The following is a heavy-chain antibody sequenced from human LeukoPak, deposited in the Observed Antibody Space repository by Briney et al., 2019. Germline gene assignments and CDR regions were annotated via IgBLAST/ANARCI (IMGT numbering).Heavy chain of an antibody. V-gene: IGHV5-51*01. CDR2: VYPSDSDA. CDR3: ARQRRNGGIAASNDAFDI. D-gene: IGHD6-13*01. CDR1: GYTFTNYW. Sequence: GESLKISCKGSGYTFTNYWIGWVRHMPGKGLEWMGIVYPSDSDARYSPSFEGQVTISADKSISTVYLQWSSLKASDTAMYYCARQRRNGGIAASNDAFDIWGQGTMVTVSS. J-gene: IGHJ3*02.